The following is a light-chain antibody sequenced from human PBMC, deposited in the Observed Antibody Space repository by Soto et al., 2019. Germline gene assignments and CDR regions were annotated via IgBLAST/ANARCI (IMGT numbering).Light chain of an antibody. CDR1: QSVSSY. J-gene: IGKJ5*01. V-gene: IGKV3-11*01. CDR2: DAS. CDR3: QQRSNWPPIT. Sequence: VLTQSPATLSVSPGERATLSGRASQSVSSYLAWYQQKPGQAPRLLIYDASNRATGIPARFSGSGSGTDFTLTISSLEPEDFAVYYCQQRSNWPPITFGQGTRLEI.